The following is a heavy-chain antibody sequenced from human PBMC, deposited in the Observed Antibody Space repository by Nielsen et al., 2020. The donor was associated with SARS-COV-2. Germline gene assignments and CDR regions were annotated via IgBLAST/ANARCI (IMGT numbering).Heavy chain of an antibody. D-gene: IGHD6-13*01. CDR3: ARGRNGYSSSWYRRGTGAGYYYYYMDV. J-gene: IGHJ6*03. CDR2: INHSGST. CDR1: GGSFSGYY. V-gene: IGHV4-34*01. Sequence: SETLSLTCAVYGGSFSGYYWSWIRQPPGKGLEWIGEINHSGSTNYNPSLKSRVTISVDTSKNQFSLKLSSVTAADTAVYYCARGRNGYSSSWYRRGTGAGYYYYYMDVWGKGTTVTVSS.